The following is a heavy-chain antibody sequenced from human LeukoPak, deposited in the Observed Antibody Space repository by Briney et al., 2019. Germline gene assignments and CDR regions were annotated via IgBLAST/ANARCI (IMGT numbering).Heavy chain of an antibody. J-gene: IGHJ4*02. CDR3: ARDAQYTIFGVVTY. D-gene: IGHD3-3*01. CDR1: GYSISSGYY. Sequence: SETLSLTCAVSGYSISSGYYRGWIRQPPGKGLEWIWSIYHSGSTYYTPSLESRVTISVDTSKNKLSLKLSSVTAADTAVYYCARDAQYTIFGVVTYWGQGTLVTVSS. V-gene: IGHV4-38-2*02. CDR2: IYHSGST.